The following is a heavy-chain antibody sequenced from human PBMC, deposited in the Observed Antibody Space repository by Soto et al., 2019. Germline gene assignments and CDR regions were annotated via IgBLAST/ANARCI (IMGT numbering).Heavy chain of an antibody. V-gene: IGHV1-18*01. Sequence: QVQLMQSGAEVKKPGASVKVSCKASGYNFNNYMINWVRQAPGQGPECMGWISVDNGNTNYAQKFQGRVTMTTDTPTSTAYMELRSLRSDDTAVYYCARNSGYYDYWGQGSLVTVSS. CDR1: GYNFNNYM. CDR3: ARNSGYYDY. J-gene: IGHJ4*02. CDR2: ISVDNGNT. D-gene: IGHD5-12*01.